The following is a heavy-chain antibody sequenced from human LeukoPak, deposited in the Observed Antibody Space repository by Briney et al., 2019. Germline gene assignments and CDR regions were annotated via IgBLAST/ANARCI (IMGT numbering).Heavy chain of an antibody. Sequence: TTSETLSLTCTVSGGSISSRPYYWGWIRQPPGKGLEWLGSFSYSGSTYYKPSLKSRVTISVDTSKNQFSLKLSSVTAADTAVYYCARQGYSSSRVDYWGQGTLVTVSS. CDR2: FSYSGST. CDR3: ARQGYSSSRVDY. V-gene: IGHV4-39*01. CDR1: GGSISSRPYY. D-gene: IGHD6-13*01. J-gene: IGHJ4*02.